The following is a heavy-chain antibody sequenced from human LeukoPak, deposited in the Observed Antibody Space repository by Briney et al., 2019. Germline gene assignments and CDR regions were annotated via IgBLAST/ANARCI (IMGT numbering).Heavy chain of an antibody. CDR1: GFTLSSFT. CDR3: ARDSLGIGNPIKYNWFDP. V-gene: IGHV3-21*01. J-gene: IGHJ5*02. D-gene: IGHD5-24*01. Sequence: PGESLRLSCAASGFTLSSFTINWVRQAPGKGLEWVSSSSPSNSYIYYADSVKGRFTISRDNARNSLYLQMHILRVEDTAVYYCARDSLGIGNPIKYNWFDPWGQGTLVTVSS. CDR2: SSPSNSYI.